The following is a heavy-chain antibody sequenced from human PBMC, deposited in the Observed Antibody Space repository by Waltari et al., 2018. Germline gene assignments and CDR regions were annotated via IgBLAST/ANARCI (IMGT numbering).Heavy chain of an antibody. Sequence: QVQLVQSGAEVKRPGSSVKVSCKSSGGTFAKYAISWVRQAPGQGLEWVGGVIPILGGGNYAQKFRGRVTITADESTDTAYMELSSLRSEDTAIYYCAKDHAAMKYSSTFDYWGQGTLVIVSS. CDR2: VIPILGGG. J-gene: IGHJ4*02. CDR1: GGTFAKYA. V-gene: IGHV1-69*11. CDR3: AKDHAAMKYSSTFDY. D-gene: IGHD6-13*01.